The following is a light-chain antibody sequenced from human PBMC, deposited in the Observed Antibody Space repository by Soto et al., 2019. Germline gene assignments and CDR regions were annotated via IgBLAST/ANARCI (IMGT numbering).Light chain of an antibody. V-gene: IGLV2-11*01. J-gene: IGLJ3*02. CDR2: DVR. CDR1: SSDVGGYNY. Sequence: QSVLTQPRPVSGAPGQAVTISCTGTSSDVGGYNYVSWYQQHPGKAPKLTIYDVRKRPSGVPDRFSGSKSGHTAFRPISGLQAEDEADYYCCSYAGSYTWVFGGGTKLTVL. CDR3: CSYAGSYTWV.